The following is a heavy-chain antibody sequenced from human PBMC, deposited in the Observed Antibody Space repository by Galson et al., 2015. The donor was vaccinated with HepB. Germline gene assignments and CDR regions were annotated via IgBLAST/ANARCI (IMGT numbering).Heavy chain of an antibody. D-gene: IGHD5-24*01. CDR3: AEGGDGYNWHGMDV. CDR2: IIPIFGTA. V-gene: IGHV1-69*13. Sequence: SVKVSCKASGGTFSSYAISWVRQAPGQGLEWMGGIIPIFGTANYAQKFQGRVTITADESTSTAYMGLSSLRSEDTAVYYCAEGGDGYNWHGMDVWGQGTTVTVSS. J-gene: IGHJ6*02. CDR1: GGTFSSYA.